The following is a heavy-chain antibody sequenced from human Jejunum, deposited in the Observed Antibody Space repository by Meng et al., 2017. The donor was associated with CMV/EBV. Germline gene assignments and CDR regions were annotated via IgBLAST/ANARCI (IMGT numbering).Heavy chain of an antibody. CDR2: ISAYNGDI. Sequence: CTNYGVSGGRQAPGQGLEWMGWISAYNGDIEYAQNFQGRVTMTADTSTSTAYMELRSLRSDDTAVYYCARVGGYCSTTSHPCMDVWGQGTTVTVSS. D-gene: IGHD2-2*01. CDR1: CTNYG. J-gene: IGHJ6*02. CDR3: ARVGGYCSTTSHPCMDV. V-gene: IGHV1-18*01.